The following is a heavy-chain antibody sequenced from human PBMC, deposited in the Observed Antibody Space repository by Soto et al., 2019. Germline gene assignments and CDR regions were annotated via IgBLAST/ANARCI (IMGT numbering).Heavy chain of an antibody. Sequence: SGPTLVNPTETLTLTCTVSGFSLSNARMGVSWIRQPPGKALEWLAHIFSNDEKSYSTSLKSRLTISKDTSKSHVVLTMTNMEPVDSATYYCAFIPSCLSYSGSYWKDPYYFDYWGQGTLVTVSS. V-gene: IGHV2-26*01. J-gene: IGHJ4*02. CDR1: GFSLSNARMG. CDR2: IFSNDEK. D-gene: IGHD1-26*01. CDR3: AFIPSCLSYSGSYWKDPYYFDY.